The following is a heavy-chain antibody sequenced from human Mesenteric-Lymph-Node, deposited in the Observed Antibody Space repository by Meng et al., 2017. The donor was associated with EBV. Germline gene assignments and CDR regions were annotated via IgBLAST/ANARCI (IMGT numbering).Heavy chain of an antibody. CDR3: ATNDNYRNDY. J-gene: IGHJ4*02. CDR1: GGSISSGNYY. D-gene: IGHD5-24*01. Sequence: QVQWREPGPGLVKSSHTLSLTCTVSGGSISSGNYYWNWIRQHPGKGLEWIGYIYYTGHTYYNPSLRSRVTISIDTSKNQFSLSLHSVTAADTAVYYCATNDNYRNDYWGQGTLVTVSS. V-gene: IGHV4-31*03. CDR2: IYYTGHT.